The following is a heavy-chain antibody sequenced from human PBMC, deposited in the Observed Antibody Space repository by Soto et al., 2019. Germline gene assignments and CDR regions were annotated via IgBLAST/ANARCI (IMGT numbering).Heavy chain of an antibody. Sequence: GGCLRRSCASSGFTSSSAGIHCVRQAPGKGQNWVAVISYDGSNKYYADSLKGRFTISRDNSKNTLYLQMNSLRAEDTAVYYCAKGLRRQWLVLGGMEVWGKGTTVIVSS. V-gene: IGHV3-30*18. CDR3: AKGLRRQWLVLGGMEV. CDR1: GFTSSSAG. D-gene: IGHD6-19*01. J-gene: IGHJ6*04. CDR2: ISYDGSNK.